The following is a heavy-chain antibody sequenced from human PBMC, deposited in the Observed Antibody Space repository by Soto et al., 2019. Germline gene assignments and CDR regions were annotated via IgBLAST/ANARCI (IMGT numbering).Heavy chain of an antibody. CDR3: ARVSATGWVVNGREYFDY. J-gene: IGHJ4*02. CDR1: GFPFSNYY. Sequence: HVELVQFGGGLVKPGGSLRLSCAVSGFPFSNYYMSWIRQAPGKGLEWLADISSSFVSMHYADSVKDRFSISRDNANNSLFLQMNSLRADDTDVYYCARVSATGWVVNGREYFDYWGQGALVTVSS. CDR2: ISSSFVSM. D-gene: IGHD3-9*01. V-gene: IGHV3-11*01.